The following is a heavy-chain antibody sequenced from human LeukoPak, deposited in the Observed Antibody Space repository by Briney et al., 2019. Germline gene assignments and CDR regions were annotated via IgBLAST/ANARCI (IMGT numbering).Heavy chain of an antibody. J-gene: IGHJ3*02. CDR3: ARRMTTVTKGYAFDI. CDR2: IYHSGST. Sequence: SETLSLTCAVSGGSISSSNWWSWVRQPPGKGLEWIGEIYHSGSTNYNPSLKSRVTISVDTSKNQFSLKLSSVTAADTAVYYCARRMTTVTKGYAFDIWGQGTMVTVSS. V-gene: IGHV4-4*02. D-gene: IGHD4-17*01. CDR1: GGSISSSNW.